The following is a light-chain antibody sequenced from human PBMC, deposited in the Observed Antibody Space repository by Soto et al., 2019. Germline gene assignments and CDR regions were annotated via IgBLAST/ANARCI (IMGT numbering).Light chain of an antibody. Sequence: QSALTQPRSVSGSPGQSVTISCTGTSSDVGGYNYVSWYLQHPGKAPKLMIYDVSKRPSGVPDRFSGSKSGNMASLTISGLQAEDEADYYCCSYAGSYTFYVFGTGTKLTVL. V-gene: IGLV2-11*01. J-gene: IGLJ1*01. CDR2: DVS. CDR3: CSYAGSYTFYV. CDR1: SSDVGGYNY.